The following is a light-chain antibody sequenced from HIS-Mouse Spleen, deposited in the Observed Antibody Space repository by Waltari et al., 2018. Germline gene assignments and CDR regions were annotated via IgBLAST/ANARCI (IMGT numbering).Light chain of an antibody. CDR3: QQYYSTWT. V-gene: IGKV4-1*01. CDR2: WAS. CDR1: QSVLYSSNNKNY. J-gene: IGKJ1*01. Sequence: DIVMTQSPDSLAVSLGERATINCKSSQSVLYSSNNKNYLAWYQQKPGQPPKLLISWASTRESGVPDRFSGSGSGTDFTLTISSLQAEYVAVYYCQQYYSTWTFGQGTKVEIK.